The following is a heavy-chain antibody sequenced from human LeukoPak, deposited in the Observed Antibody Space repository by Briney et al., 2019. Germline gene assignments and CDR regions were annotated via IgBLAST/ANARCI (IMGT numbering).Heavy chain of an antibody. Sequence: PGGTLRLSCAASELTFNYYGMSWVRQAPGRGLEWVSFISTSSSYIYYADSVRGRFTISRDNAKNSLYLQMNSLRAEDTAVYYCARQQWLDGAYYFDYWGQGTLVTVSS. J-gene: IGHJ4*02. CDR3: ARQQWLDGAYYFDY. CDR2: ISTSSSYI. CDR1: ELTFNYYG. V-gene: IGHV3-21*01. D-gene: IGHD6-19*01.